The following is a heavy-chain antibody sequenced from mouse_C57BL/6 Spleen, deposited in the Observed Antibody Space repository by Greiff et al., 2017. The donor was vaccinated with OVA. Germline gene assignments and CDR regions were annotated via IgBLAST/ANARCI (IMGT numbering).Heavy chain of an antibody. V-gene: IGHV1-50*01. CDR2: IDPSDSYT. CDR1: GYTFTSYW. CDR3: ARAGISKGGYFDV. Sequence: VQLQQPGAELVKPGASVKLSCKASGYTFTSYWMQWVKQRPGQGLEWIGEIDPSDSYTNYNQKFKGKATLTVDTSSSTAYMQLSSLTSEDSAVYYCARAGISKGGYFDVWGTGTTVTVSS. J-gene: IGHJ1*03. D-gene: IGHD2-5*01.